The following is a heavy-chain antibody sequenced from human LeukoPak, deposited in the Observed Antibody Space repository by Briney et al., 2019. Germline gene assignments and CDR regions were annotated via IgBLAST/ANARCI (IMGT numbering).Heavy chain of an antibody. CDR2: LYSDGNT. D-gene: IGHD3-16*01. CDR3: ARGVEPLAANTLAY. V-gene: IGHV3-53*01. Sequence: GGSLRLSYAASGFTVITNYMTWVRQPPGEGLEWVSFLYSDGNTKYANSVQGRFTISRDNSKNTLYLEMNSLSPDDTAVYYCARGVEPLAANTLAYWGQGTLVTVSS. J-gene: IGHJ4*02. CDR1: GFTVITNY.